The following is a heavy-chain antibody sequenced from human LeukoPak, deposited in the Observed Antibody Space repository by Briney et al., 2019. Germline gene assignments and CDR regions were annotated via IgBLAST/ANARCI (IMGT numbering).Heavy chain of an antibody. CDR1: GGSFSGYY. D-gene: IGHD5-24*01. CDR3: ASMMARRAFDI. V-gene: IGHV4-34*01. J-gene: IGHJ3*02. CDR2: INHSGST. Sequence: PSETLSLTCAVYGGSFSGYYWSWIRQPPGKGLEWIGEINHSGSTNYNPSLKSRVTISVDTSKNQFSLKLSSVTAADTAVYHCASMMARRAFDIWGQGTMVTVPS.